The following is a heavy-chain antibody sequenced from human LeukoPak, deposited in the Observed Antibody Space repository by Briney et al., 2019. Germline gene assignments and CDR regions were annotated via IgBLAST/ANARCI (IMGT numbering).Heavy chain of an antibody. CDR3: AKVWAHDGSGNPYWHFDL. CDR2: ISGSGGST. V-gene: IGHV3-23*01. CDR1: GFTFSSYD. D-gene: IGHD3-10*01. J-gene: IGHJ2*01. Sequence: PGGSLRLSCLASGFTFSSYDMTWVRQTPGKGLEWVSAISGSGGSTFYVDSVKGRFTISRDNSKNTLYLQMNSLRAEDTAVYYCAKVWAHDGSGNPYWHFDLWGRGTLVTVSS.